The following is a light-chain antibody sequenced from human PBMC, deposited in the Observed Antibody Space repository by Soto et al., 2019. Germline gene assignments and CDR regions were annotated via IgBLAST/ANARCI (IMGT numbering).Light chain of an antibody. J-gene: IGLJ2*01. CDR3: QSYDSSLSGSV. CDR2: RNS. CDR1: SSNIGAGYD. V-gene: IGLV1-40*01. Sequence: QSVLTQPPSVSGAPGQSVTISCTGSSSNIGAGYDVHWYQQLPGTAPKLLIYRNSNRPSGVPDRFSGSKSGTSGSLAITGRQAEDEADYYCQSYDSSLSGSVFGGGTKLTVL.